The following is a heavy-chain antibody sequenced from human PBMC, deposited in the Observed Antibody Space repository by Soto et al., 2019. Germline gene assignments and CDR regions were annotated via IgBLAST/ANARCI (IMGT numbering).Heavy chain of an antibody. D-gene: IGHD6-13*01. CDR3: ARAEIAKTEAVYYYYYYGMDV. CDR2: ISAYTGNT. J-gene: IGHJ6*02. CDR1: GYTFTSYG. Sequence: QVQLVQSGAEVKKPGASVKVSCKASGYTFTSYGISWVRQAPGQGREWMGWISAYTGNTNYAQKLQGRVTMTTDTSASRAYTELRSLRSDDTAVYYWARAEIAKTEAVYYYYYYGMDVWGQGTTVTVSS. V-gene: IGHV1-18*04.